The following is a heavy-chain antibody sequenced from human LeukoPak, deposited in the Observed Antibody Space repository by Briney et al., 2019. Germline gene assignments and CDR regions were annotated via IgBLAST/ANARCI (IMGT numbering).Heavy chain of an antibody. CDR1: GGTFTTFA. D-gene: IGHD6-19*01. J-gene: IGHJ4*02. CDR3: ARESLAGTWPSDY. CDR2: IVPIFGKS. Sequence: ASVKVSCKASGGTFTTFAISWMRQAPGQGLQWMGAIVPIFGKSRYAQKLQGRLTITADESTNTAFMELARLTADDTAVYYCARESLAGTWPSDYWGQGTLVTVSS. V-gene: IGHV1-69*13.